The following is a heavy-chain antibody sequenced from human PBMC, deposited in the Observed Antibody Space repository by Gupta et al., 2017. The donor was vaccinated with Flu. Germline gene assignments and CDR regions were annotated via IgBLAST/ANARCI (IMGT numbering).Heavy chain of an antibody. Sequence: TLSRYGMHWVRQAPGKGLEWVAVIWSDGNNKFYADSVKGLFAFSRDNSKNTMSLQMNSLRVEDTAVYYCVKERGPFDGFDIWGQGTMVTVSS. V-gene: IGHV3-33*06. J-gene: IGHJ3*02. CDR1: TLSRYG. CDR2: IWSDGNNK. CDR3: VKERGPFDGFDI.